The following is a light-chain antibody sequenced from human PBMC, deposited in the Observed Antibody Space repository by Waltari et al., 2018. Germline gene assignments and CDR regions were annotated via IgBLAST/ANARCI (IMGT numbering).Light chain of an antibody. J-gene: IGKJ1*01. CDR2: GAS. CDR3: QQYGSSFWT. V-gene: IGKV3-20*01. Sequence: EIVLTQSPGTLSLSPGERATLSCRASQSVSSNYLAWYQQKPGRAPRLLIYGASSRATDIPDRFSGSGSGTDFTLTISRLEPEDFAVYYCQQYGSSFWTFGQGTKVEIK. CDR1: QSVSSNY.